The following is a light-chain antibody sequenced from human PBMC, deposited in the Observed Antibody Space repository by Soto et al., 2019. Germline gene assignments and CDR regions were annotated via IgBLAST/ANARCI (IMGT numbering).Light chain of an antibody. CDR3: AAWDDSLNGRYV. CDR2: SNS. V-gene: IGLV1-44*01. CDR1: SSNIGSNT. J-gene: IGLJ1*01. Sequence: QLVLTQPPSASGTPGQRVTISCSGSSSNIGSNTVNWYQQLPGTAPKLLIYSNSQRPSGVPDRFSGSKSGTSASLAISGLQSEDEADYYCAAWDDSLNGRYVFGTGTKLTVL.